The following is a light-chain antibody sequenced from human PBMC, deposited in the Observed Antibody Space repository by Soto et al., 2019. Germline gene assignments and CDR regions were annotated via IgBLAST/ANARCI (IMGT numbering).Light chain of an antibody. CDR1: QGISSY. J-gene: IGKJ1*01. CDR2: AAS. CDR3: QQSYSNPRT. Sequence: AIRMTQSPSSFSASTGDRVTITWRASQGISSYLAWYQQKPGKAPKRLRYAASTLQSGVPSRFSGSGSGTDCTLTISSLQPEDFETYYCQQSYSNPRTFGQGTKVDIK. V-gene: IGKV1-8*01.